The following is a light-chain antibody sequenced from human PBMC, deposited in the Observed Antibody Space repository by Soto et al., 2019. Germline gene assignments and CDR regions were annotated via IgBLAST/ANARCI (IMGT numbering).Light chain of an antibody. CDR2: NAS. Sequence: EIVLTQSPATMSLSPGERATLSCRASQTVGNYLAWYQQKPGQAPRLLIYNASNRATGIPVRFSGSGSGTDFTLTISSLEPEDFALYYCQQYNNWPPASTFGPGTKVDIK. J-gene: IGKJ3*01. V-gene: IGKV3-11*01. CDR1: QTVGNY. CDR3: QQYNNWPPAST.